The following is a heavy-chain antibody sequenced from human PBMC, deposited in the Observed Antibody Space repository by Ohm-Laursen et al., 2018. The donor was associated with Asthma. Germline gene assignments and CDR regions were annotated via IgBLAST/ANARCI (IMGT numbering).Heavy chain of an antibody. D-gene: IGHD7-27*01. V-gene: IGHV1-69*01. CDR3: ARESTTGDGIDY. CDR2: LNSVFGTS. CDR1: GGPFSTSV. J-gene: IGHJ4*02. Sequence: GSSVKVSCKSLGGPFSTSVFGWVRQAPGQGLEWLGGLNSVFGTSTYAQKFHDRFTITADEYTSTVNMTLSSLTSEDTAVYYCARESTTGDGIDYWGQGTLVTVSS.